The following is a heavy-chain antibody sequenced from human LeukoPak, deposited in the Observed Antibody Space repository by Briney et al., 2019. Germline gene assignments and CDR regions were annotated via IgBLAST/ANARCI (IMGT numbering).Heavy chain of an antibody. Sequence: SETLSLTCTVSGDSISSSSSYWGWIRQPPGKGLEWIGSIYYSGSTYYNTSLKSRVTISVDTSKNQFSLKLSSVTAADTAVYYCARSLYYYGSDSFDIWGQGTMVTVSS. V-gene: IGHV4-39*07. J-gene: IGHJ3*02. CDR2: IYYSGST. CDR3: ARSLYYYGSDSFDI. D-gene: IGHD3-10*01. CDR1: GDSISSSSSY.